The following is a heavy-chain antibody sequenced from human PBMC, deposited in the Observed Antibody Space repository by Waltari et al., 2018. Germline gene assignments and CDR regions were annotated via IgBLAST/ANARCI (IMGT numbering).Heavy chain of an antibody. Sequence: QLQLQESGPGLVKPSETLSLTFTVSGGSISSSSYYWGWIRQPPGKGLEWIGSIYYSGSTSYNPSLKSRVTISVDTSKNQFSLKLSSVTAADTAVYYCALAVGYCSSTSCPFRWFDPWGQGTLVTVSS. CDR1: GGSISSSSYY. CDR3: ALAVGYCSSTSCPFRWFDP. D-gene: IGHD2-2*01. V-gene: IGHV4-39*07. J-gene: IGHJ5*02. CDR2: IYYSGST.